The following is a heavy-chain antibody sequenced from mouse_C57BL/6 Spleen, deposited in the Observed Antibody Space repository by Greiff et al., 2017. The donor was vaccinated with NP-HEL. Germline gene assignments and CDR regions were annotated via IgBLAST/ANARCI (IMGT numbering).Heavy chain of an antibody. CDR3: ARSLYYYGSSYGYFDY. J-gene: IGHJ2*01. CDR1: GYTFTSYD. Sequence: QVQLQQSGPELVKPGASVKLSCKASGYTFTSYDINWVKQRPGQGLEWIGWIYPRDGSTKYNEKFKGQATLTVDTSSSTAYMELHSLTSEDSAVYFCARSLYYYGSSYGYFDYWGQGTTLTVSS. D-gene: IGHD1-1*01. CDR2: IYPRDGST. V-gene: IGHV1-85*01.